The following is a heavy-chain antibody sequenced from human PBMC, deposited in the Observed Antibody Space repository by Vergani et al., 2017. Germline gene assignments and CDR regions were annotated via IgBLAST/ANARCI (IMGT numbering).Heavy chain of an antibody. J-gene: IGHJ4*02. D-gene: IGHD3-10*01. V-gene: IGHV4-38-2*02. Sequence: QMQLQESGPGLVKASETLSLTCTVSGYSVGSGYYWGWIRQPPGRGLEWIGCVHRNGNTYYTSSLRSRATISRDTSKNQFSLRLTSVTAADTAVYYCARQNPYGSAHVDFWGRGVLVTVSA. CDR1: GYSVGSGYY. CDR3: ARQNPYGSAHVDF. CDR2: VHRNGNT.